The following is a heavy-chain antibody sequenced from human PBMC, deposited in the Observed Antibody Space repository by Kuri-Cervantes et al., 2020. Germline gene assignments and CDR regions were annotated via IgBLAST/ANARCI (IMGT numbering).Heavy chain of an antibody. Sequence: GESLKISCAASGFTFSSYWMHWVRRAPGKGLEWVAVIWYDGSNKYYADSVKGRFTISRDNAKNTLYLQMNSLRAEDTAVYYCARGGAKGFKGLDYWGQGTLVTVSS. J-gene: IGHJ4*02. CDR1: GFTFSSYW. CDR3: ARGGAKGFKGLDY. CDR2: IWYDGSNK. D-gene: IGHD3-10*01. V-gene: IGHV3-33*08.